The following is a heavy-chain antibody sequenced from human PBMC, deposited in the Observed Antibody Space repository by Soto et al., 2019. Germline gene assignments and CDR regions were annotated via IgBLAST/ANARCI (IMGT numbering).Heavy chain of an antibody. V-gene: IGHV4-31*03. D-gene: IGHD6-19*01. J-gene: IGHJ4*02. CDR3: ARQKQWLSPFDD. Sequence: QVQLQESGPGLVKPSQTLSLTCTVSGGSISSGGDYWNWIRQHPGKGLEWIGYIHNSGITDYNPSLXSXXIISVDTSTNQFSLKLSSVTAADTAVYYCARQKQWLSPFDDWGQGTLVTVSS. CDR2: IHNSGIT. CDR1: GGSISSGGDY.